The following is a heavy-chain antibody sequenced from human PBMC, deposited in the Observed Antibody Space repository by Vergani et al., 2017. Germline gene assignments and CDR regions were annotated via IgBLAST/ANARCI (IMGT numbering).Heavy chain of an antibody. CDR2: IYYSGST. J-gene: IGHJ2*01. CDR3: ARSGNWNSYWYFDL. CDR1: GGSISSGGYY. Sequence: QVQLQESGPGLVKPSQTLSLTCTVSGGSISSGGYYWSWIRQHPGKGLEWIGYIYYSGSTYYNPSLKSRVTISVDTSKNQFSLKLSYVTAADTAVYYCARSGNWNSYWYFDLWGRGTLVTVSS. D-gene: IGHD1-1*01. V-gene: IGHV4-31*03.